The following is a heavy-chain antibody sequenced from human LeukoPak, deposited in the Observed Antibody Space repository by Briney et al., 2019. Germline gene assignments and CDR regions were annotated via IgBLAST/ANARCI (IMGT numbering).Heavy chain of an antibody. CDR1: GGSISSSSYY. CDR3: ARTGVVVTAIAVDY. V-gene: IGHV4-39*01. J-gene: IGHJ4*02. CDR2: IYYSGST. Sequence: PSETLSLTCTVSGGSISSSSYYWGWIRQPPGKELEWIGSIYYSGSTYYNPSLKSRVTISVDTSKNQFSLKLSSVTAADTAVYYCARTGVVVTAIAVDYWGQGTLVTVSS. D-gene: IGHD2-21*02.